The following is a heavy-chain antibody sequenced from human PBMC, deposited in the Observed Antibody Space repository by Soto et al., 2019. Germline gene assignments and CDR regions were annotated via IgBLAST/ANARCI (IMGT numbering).Heavy chain of an antibody. CDR2: IYHSGST. CDR3: TRASRHVSLYSMDV. Sequence: QVQLQESGPGLVKASQTLSLTCTVSGGSISSGGYYWSWIRQHPGEGLEWIGFIYHSGSTYYNPSLKGRVTFFFDTPKTQFALKLSSVTAADTAVYYCTRASRHVSLYSMDVWGRGTTVTVSS. V-gene: IGHV4-31*03. CDR1: GGSISSGGYY. J-gene: IGHJ6*03.